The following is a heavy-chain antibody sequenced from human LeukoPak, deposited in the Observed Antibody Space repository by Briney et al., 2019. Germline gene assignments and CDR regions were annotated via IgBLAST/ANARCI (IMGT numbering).Heavy chain of an antibody. CDR1: GFTFSTYA. V-gene: IGHV3-23*01. Sequence: PGGSLRLSCAASGFTFSTYAMTWVRQAPGKGLEWVSAISGSGDLTYYADSVKGRLTISRDNSKNTLYLQMNSLRAEDTALYYCAKDSVVVVTARMDYFDYWGQGTLVTVSS. J-gene: IGHJ4*02. CDR3: AKDSVVVVTARMDYFDY. D-gene: IGHD2-21*02. CDR2: ISGSGDLT.